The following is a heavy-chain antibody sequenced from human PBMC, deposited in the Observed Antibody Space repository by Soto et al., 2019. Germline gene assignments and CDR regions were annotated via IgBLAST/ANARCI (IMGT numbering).Heavy chain of an antibody. Sequence: QVQLVQSGAEVKKPGASVKVSCRASGYTFTSYGISWVRQAPGHGPEWLGRISTYNGNTNYVQKLQGRVTMTTDTSSNTAYLELRSLRYDDTAVYYCARDPGYSTTWHQAFDIWGQATMVTVSS. CDR3: ARDPGYSTTWHQAFDI. J-gene: IGHJ3*02. CDR1: GYTFTSYG. D-gene: IGHD6-13*01. CDR2: ISTYNGNT. V-gene: IGHV1-18*01.